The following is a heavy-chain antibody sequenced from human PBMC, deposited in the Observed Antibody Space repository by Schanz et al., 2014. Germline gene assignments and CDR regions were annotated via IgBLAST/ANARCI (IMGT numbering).Heavy chain of an antibody. V-gene: IGHV1-69*02. CDR2: IIPILGIA. CDR1: GYTFTSYS. Sequence: QVQLVQSGAEVKKPGASVKVSCKASGYTFTSYSIHWVRQAPGQGLEWMGRIIPILGIANYAQKFQGRVTITADKSTFTAYMDVSSLRSEDTAVYYCASSGAGYSSSWDFDYWGQGTLXTVSS. CDR3: ASSGAGYSSSWDFDY. D-gene: IGHD6-13*01. J-gene: IGHJ4*02.